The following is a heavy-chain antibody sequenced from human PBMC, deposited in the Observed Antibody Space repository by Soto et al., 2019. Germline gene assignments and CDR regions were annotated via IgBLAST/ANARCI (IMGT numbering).Heavy chain of an antibody. Sequence: GGSLRLSCAAPGFRFSDYSMNWVRQAPGRGLEWVSYISSSSFTIHYADSVEGRFAISRDNAKNSLYLQMKSLRVEDKAVYYWWIGCGDFWCGLFDYWGQGAWVTVSS. V-gene: IGHV3-48*01. CDR3: WIGCGDFWCGLFDY. J-gene: IGHJ4*02. D-gene: IGHD3-3*01. CDR2: ISSSSFTI. CDR1: GFRFSDYS.